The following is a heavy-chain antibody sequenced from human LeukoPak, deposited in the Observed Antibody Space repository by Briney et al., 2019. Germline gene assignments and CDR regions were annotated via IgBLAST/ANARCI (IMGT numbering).Heavy chain of an antibody. CDR3: AREGGYNFGVDY. J-gene: IGHJ4*02. CDR2: IYYSGST. Sequence: SETLSLTCTVSGGSISSSSYYWGWIRQPPGKGLEWIGNIYYSGSTYDNPSLKSRVTMSVDTSKNQFSLKLSSVTAAGTAVYYCAREGGYNFGVDYWGQGVLVTVSS. D-gene: IGHD1-20*01. V-gene: IGHV4-39*07. CDR1: GGSISSSSYY.